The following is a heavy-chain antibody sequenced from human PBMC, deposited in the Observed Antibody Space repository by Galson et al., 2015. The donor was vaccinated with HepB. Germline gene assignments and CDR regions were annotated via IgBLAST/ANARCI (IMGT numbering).Heavy chain of an antibody. CDR3: AKDPRYSDILTASYYFDH. Sequence: SLRLSCAASGLTFSSYGMHWVRQAPGKGLEWVAVIWYEESNKYYADSVKGRFTISRDNAKNTLHLQINSLRAEDTAVYYCAKDPRYSDILTASYYFDHWGQGTLVTVSS. J-gene: IGHJ4*02. D-gene: IGHD3-9*01. V-gene: IGHV3-33*06. CDR2: IWYEESNK. CDR1: GLTFSSYG.